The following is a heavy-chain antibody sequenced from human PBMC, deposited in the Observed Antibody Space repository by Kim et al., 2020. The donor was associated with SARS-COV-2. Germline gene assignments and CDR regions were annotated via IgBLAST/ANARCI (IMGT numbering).Heavy chain of an antibody. Sequence: GGSLRLSCAASGFTFSSYAMSWVRQAPGKGLEWVSVIYSGGSSTYYADSVKGRFTISRDNSKNTLYLQMNSLRAEDTAVYYCAKVSRWLVRGVIFSNYYYYGMDVGGQGTTVTVSS. V-gene: IGHV3-23*03. D-gene: IGHD3-10*01. CDR2: IYSGGSST. CDR1: GFTFSSYA. J-gene: IGHJ6*02. CDR3: AKVSRWLVRGVIFSNYYYYGMDV.